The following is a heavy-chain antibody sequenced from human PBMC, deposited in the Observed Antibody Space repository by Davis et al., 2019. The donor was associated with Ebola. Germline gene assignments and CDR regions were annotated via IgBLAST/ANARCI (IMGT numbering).Heavy chain of an antibody. CDR2: IKPDGSEK. CDR3: ARDLRWHDAYDI. D-gene: IGHD4-23*01. V-gene: IGHV3-7*03. CDR1: GFTFSSYW. Sequence: GGSLRLSCAASGFTFSSYWMSWVRQAPGKGLEWVANIKPDGSEKFYVDSVKGRFTVSRDNAENSLYLQMNNVRAEDTAVYYCARDLRWHDAYDIWGQGTMVTVSS. J-gene: IGHJ3*02.